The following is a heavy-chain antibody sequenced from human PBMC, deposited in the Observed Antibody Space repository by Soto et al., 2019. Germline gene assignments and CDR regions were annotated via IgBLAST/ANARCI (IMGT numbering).Heavy chain of an antibody. J-gene: IGHJ5*01. V-gene: IGHV1-2*02. CDR2: INPNNGAT. CDR3: ATHYPGARFDS. D-gene: IGHD1-26*01. CDR1: RYIFTAYF. Sequence: QVQLVQSGAEVKKPGASVKVSCKAPRYIFTAYFMHWVRQAPGQGLEWMGWINPNNGATHYGLSFQGRVTMTRDTSISTAYMELSSLRSDDTAGYYCATHYPGARFDSWGQGTLVIVSS.